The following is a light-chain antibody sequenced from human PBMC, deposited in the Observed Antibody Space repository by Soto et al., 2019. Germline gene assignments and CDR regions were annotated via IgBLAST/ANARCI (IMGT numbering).Light chain of an antibody. Sequence: EIVLTQSPDTLSSSPGERATLSCRASQSVRSNYLAWYQQKPGQAPRFLIYDASSRATGIPDRFSGSGSGTDFTLTISRLELEDFAVYYCLQYGSSPLTFGGGTKVEIK. CDR2: DAS. CDR3: LQYGSSPLT. CDR1: QSVRSNY. J-gene: IGKJ4*01. V-gene: IGKV3-20*01.